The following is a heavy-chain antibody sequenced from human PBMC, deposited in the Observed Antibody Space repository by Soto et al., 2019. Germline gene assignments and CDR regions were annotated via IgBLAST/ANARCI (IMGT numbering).Heavy chain of an antibody. V-gene: IGHV4-59*08. CDR2: TDYSGNT. CDR3: ARAVGDPLYYLDY. J-gene: IGHJ4*02. Sequence: QMQLQESGPGLVRPSATLSLTCTVSSDSISSYYWIWIRQSPGKGLEWIGYTDYSGNTNYNPSLKSRVTISGDTSKNQFSLRLSSVTAADTAVYYCARAVGDPLYYLDYWGQGTLVTVSS. D-gene: IGHD6-19*01. CDR1: SDSISSYY.